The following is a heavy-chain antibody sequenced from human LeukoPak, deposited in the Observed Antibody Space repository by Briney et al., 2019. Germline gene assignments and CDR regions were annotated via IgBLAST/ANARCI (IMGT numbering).Heavy chain of an antibody. Sequence: SETLSLTCTVSGGSISTSTYYWGWIRQPPGKGLEWVGSIYYSGSPYYNPSLKSRVTISVDTSKNQFSLRLTSVTAADTAVYYCARRPIRNSFDYWGQGTLVTVSS. D-gene: IGHD3-3*02. CDR2: IYYSGSP. J-gene: IGHJ4*02. CDR1: GGSISTSTYY. V-gene: IGHV4-39*01. CDR3: ARRPIRNSFDY.